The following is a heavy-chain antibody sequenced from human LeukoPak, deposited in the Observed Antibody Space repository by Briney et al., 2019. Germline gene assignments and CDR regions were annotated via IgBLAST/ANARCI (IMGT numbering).Heavy chain of an antibody. J-gene: IGHJ4*02. CDR3: ARDSGDGYNFGANYFDY. V-gene: IGHV3-30*01. Sequence: GGSLRLSCAASGFTFSSYAMHWVRQAPGKGLEWVAVISYDGSNKYYADSVKGRFTISRDNSKNTLYLQMNSLRAEDTAVYYCARDSGDGYNFGANYFDYWGQGTLVTVSS. CDR2: ISYDGSNK. D-gene: IGHD5-24*01. CDR1: GFTFSSYA.